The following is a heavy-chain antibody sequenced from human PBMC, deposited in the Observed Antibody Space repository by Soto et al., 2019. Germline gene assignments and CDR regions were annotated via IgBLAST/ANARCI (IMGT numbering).Heavy chain of an antibody. CDR1: GGSISSGGYY. CDR2: IYYTGST. V-gene: IGHV4-31*03. J-gene: IGHJ4*02. D-gene: IGHD1-1*01. CDR3: ARDEDGYNLIDY. Sequence: QVQLQESGPGLVKPSQTLSLTCTVSGGSISSGGYYWSWIRQHPGKGLEWIGYIYYTGSTYYNPSLKSRVTISEDTSKNQFSLKLNSVTAADTAVYYCARDEDGYNLIDYWGQGTLVTVSS.